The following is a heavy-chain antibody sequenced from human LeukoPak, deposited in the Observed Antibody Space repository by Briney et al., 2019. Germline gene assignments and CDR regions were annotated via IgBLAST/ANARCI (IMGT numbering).Heavy chain of an antibody. D-gene: IGHD3-10*01. CDR2: INLNSGGT. V-gene: IGHV1-2*02. CDR1: GYTFTDFY. CDR3: ARFRYYYGSESWVLDV. Sequence: ASVKVSCKTSGYTFTDFYMHWVRQAPGQGLEWMGWINLNSGGTNFAQKFQGRVSMTRDTPISTGYMQLSRLRSDDTAVYYCARFRYYYGSESWVLDVWGKGTTVTVSS. J-gene: IGHJ6*04.